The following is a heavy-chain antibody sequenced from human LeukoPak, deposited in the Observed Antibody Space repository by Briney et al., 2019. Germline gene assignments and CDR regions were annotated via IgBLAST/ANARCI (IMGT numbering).Heavy chain of an antibody. D-gene: IGHD3-9*01. CDR3: ARDRSVLRYFGWLSTSSPYGMDV. CDR2: IYSGGST. CDR1: GFTVSSNY. V-gene: IGHV3-66*01. J-gene: IGHJ6*02. Sequence: GGSLRLSCAASGFTVSSNYMSWVRQAPGKGLEWVSVIYSGGSTYYADSVKGRFTISRDNSKNTLYLQMNSLRAEDTAVYYCARDRSVLRYFGWLSTSSPYGMDVWGQGATVTVSS.